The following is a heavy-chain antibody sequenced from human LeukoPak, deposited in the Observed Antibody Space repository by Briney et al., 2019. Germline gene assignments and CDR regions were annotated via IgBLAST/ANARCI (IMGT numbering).Heavy chain of an antibody. Sequence: GGSLRLSCAASGFTFSNLWMSWVRQAPGKGLEWVANIKPDGGDKYYVDSVKGRFTISRDNTKNSVYLQMNSLRAEHTAVYYCARGGYNLGYWGQGTLVTVSA. CDR2: IKPDGGDK. V-gene: IGHV3-7*05. CDR1: GFTFSNLW. D-gene: IGHD5-18*01. CDR3: ARGGYNLGY. J-gene: IGHJ4*02.